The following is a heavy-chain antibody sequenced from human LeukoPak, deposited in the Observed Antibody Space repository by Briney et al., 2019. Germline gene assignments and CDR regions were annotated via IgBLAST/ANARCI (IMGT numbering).Heavy chain of an antibody. D-gene: IGHD3-9*01. CDR2: IYYSGST. V-gene: IGHV4-61*08. CDR3: ARTPESTGYYSTGYNYYLDY. J-gene: IGHJ4*02. Sequence: SETLSLTCTVSGGSISSGDYYWSWIRQPPGKGLEWIGYIYYSGSTNNNPSLKSRVTISVDTSKNQFSLKLSSVTAADTAVYYCARTPESTGYYSTGYNYYLDYWGQGILVTVSS. CDR1: GGSISSGDYY.